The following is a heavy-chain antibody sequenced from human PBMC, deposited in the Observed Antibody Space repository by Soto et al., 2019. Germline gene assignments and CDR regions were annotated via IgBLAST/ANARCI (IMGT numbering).Heavy chain of an antibody. D-gene: IGHD2-2*01. CDR1: GGTFSSYA. Sequence: QVQLVQSGAEVKKPGSSVKVSCKTSGGTFSSYAISWVRQAPGQGLEWMGGIIPIFDTANYAQKFQGRVTITPAESTSTAYMELSSLRAEESAVYYCARHDCISTSCYYYYYYSMDVWGQGTTVTVSS. V-gene: IGHV1-69*05. J-gene: IGHJ6*02. CDR3: ARHDCISTSCYYYYYYSMDV. CDR2: IIPIFDTA.